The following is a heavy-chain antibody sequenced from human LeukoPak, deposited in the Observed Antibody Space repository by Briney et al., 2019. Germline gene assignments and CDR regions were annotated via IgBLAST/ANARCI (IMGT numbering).Heavy chain of an antibody. D-gene: IGHD6-19*01. Sequence: SETLSLTCTVSGGPISSPNHFWGWVRQPPGKGLQWIGSVYYGGSIYSNPSLKSRVTMSADTSKNQFSLTLSSVTAADTAVYYCARVVAGTKDFQHWGQGTLVTVSS. V-gene: IGHV4-39*01. J-gene: IGHJ1*01. CDR1: GGPISSPNHF. CDR2: VYYGGSI. CDR3: ARVVAGTKDFQH.